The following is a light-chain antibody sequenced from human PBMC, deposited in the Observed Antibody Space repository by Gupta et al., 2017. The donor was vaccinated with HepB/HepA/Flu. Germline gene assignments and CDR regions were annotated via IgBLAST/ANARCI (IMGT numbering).Light chain of an antibody. J-gene: IGLJ2*01. CDR1: SSDVGGYDY. CDR3: SSYTSSSRVI. CDR2: DVS. V-gene: IGLV2-14*03. Sequence: QSALTQPASVSGSPGQSITMSCTGTSSDVGGYDYVSWYQQYPGKAPKLMIYDVSNRPSGVSSRFSGSKSGNTATLTISGRQAEDEADYYCSSYTSSSRVIFGGGTKLTVL.